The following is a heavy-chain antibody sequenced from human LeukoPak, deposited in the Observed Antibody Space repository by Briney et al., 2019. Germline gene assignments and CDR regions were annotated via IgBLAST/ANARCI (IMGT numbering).Heavy chain of an antibody. CDR2: INHNGNVN. J-gene: IGHJ6*02. D-gene: IGHD3-16*01. CDR1: GFTFRSYA. CDR3: ARGGGLDV. V-gene: IGHV3-7*03. Sequence: GGSLRLSCAASGFTFRSYAMSWVRQAPGKGLEWVASINHNGNVNYYVDSVKGRFTISRDNAKNSLYLQMSNLRAEDTAVYFCARGGGLDVWGQGATVTVSS.